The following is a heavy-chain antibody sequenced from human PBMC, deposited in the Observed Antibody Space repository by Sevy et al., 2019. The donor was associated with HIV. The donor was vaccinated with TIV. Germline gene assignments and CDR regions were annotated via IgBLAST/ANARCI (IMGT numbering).Heavy chain of an antibody. J-gene: IGHJ4*02. Sequence: GGSLILSCTTSGFTFGDFAMNWVRQAPGKGLEWVACFKNRGLGGTLDHAASVKGRFIISRDDSKGIAYLQMNDLKTEDTGVYYCTRWKGGHSIFDYWGQGALVTVSS. D-gene: IGHD1-1*01. CDR2: FKNRGLGGTL. CDR3: TRWKGGHSIFDY. CDR1: GFTFGDFA. V-gene: IGHV3-49*04.